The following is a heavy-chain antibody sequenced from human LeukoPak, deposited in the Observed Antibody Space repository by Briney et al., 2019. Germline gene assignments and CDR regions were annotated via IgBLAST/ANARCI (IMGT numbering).Heavy chain of an antibody. J-gene: IGHJ3*02. CDR3: ARDPQSGSLPLGAFDI. CDR1: GGSTSSGDYY. Sequence: PSETLSLTCTVSGGSTSSGDYYWSWIRQPPGKGLEWIGYIYYSGSTYYNPSLKSRVTISVDTSKNQFSLKLSSVTAADTAVYYCARDPQSGSLPLGAFDIWGQGTMVTVSS. CDR2: IYYSGST. V-gene: IGHV4-30-4*01. D-gene: IGHD1-26*01.